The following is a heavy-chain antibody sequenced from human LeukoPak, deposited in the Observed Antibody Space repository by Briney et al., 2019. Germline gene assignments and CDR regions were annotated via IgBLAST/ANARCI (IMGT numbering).Heavy chain of an antibody. CDR1: GGSISSSSYY. Sequence: SETLSLTCTVSGGSISSSSYYWGWIRQPPGKGLEWIGSIYYSGSTYYNPSLKSRVTISVDTSKNQFSLKLSSVTAADTAVYYCASLLYDSSGYYYKPFDYWGQGTLVTVSS. D-gene: IGHD3-22*01. CDR2: IYYSGST. J-gene: IGHJ4*02. V-gene: IGHV4-39*01. CDR3: ASLLYDSSGYYYKPFDY.